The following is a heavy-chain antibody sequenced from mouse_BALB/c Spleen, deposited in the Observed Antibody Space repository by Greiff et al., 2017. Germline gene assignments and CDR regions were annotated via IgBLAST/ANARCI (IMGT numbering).Heavy chain of an antibody. CDR1: GFTFSSYG. CDR3: ARRGDY. J-gene: IGHJ4*01. V-gene: IGHV5-6*02. CDR2: ISSGGSYT. Sequence: EVNLVESGGDLVKPGGSLKLSCAASGFTFSSYGMSWVGQTPDKRLEWVATISSGGSYTYYPDSVKGRFTISRDNAKNTLYLQMSSLKSEDTAMYYCARRGDYWGQGTSVTVSS.